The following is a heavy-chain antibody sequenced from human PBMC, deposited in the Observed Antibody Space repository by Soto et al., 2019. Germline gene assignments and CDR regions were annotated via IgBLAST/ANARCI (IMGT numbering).Heavy chain of an antibody. J-gene: IGHJ6*02. CDR1: GGSISSYY. Sequence: SETLSLTCTVSGGSISSYYWSWIRQPPGKGLEWIGYIYYSGSTNYNPSLKSRVTISVDTSKNQFSLKLSSVTAADTAVYYCARDRYYYDFWSGPPPPDYGMDVWGQGTTVTVSS. CDR3: ARDRYYYDFWSGPPPPDYGMDV. D-gene: IGHD3-3*01. V-gene: IGHV4-59*01. CDR2: IYYSGST.